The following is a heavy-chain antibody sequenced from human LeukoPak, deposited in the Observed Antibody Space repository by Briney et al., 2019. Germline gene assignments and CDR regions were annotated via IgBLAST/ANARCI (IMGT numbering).Heavy chain of an antibody. CDR1: GKSLGSYD. D-gene: IGHD3-10*01. CDR2: MNPNSGTT. V-gene: IGHV1-8*01. Sequence: GASVTVSCKASGKSLGSYDINWVRQATGQGLEWMGWMNPNSGTTGYAPKLQGRVTMTRDTSRGTAYMELRSLRFEDTAIYYCAGHYFGSVDWGQGTLVTVSS. CDR3: AGHYFGSVD. J-gene: IGHJ4*02.